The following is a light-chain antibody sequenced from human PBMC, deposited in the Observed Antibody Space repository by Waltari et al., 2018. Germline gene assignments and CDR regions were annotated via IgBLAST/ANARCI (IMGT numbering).Light chain of an antibody. V-gene: IGLV6-57*04. CDR3: QSYDGSGSWV. CDR1: SGSIASNF. CDR2: EDH. J-gene: IGLJ3*02. Sequence: FMLTQPHSVSESPGKTITISCTRSSGSIASNFVQWYQQRPGSAPTTVIYEDHQRPLGVPVRFSGSFDRSSNSASLTISGLKTEDEAEYYCQSYDGSGSWVFGGGTKLTVL.